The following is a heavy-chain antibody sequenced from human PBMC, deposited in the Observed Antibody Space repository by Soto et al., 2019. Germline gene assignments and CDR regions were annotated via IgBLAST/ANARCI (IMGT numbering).Heavy chain of an antibody. CDR1: GFTFSSYA. D-gene: IGHD6-13*01. CDR3: ARRGPGTYFDY. V-gene: IGHV3-23*01. Sequence: EVQLLDSGGGLVQPGGSLRLSCAASGFTFSSYAMNWVREAPGKGLEWVSVISGSGDSTYYADSVKGRFTISRDKSKNTLYLQMNSLKTEDTAVSYCARRGPGTYFDYWGQGTLVTISS. J-gene: IGHJ4*02. CDR2: ISGSGDST.